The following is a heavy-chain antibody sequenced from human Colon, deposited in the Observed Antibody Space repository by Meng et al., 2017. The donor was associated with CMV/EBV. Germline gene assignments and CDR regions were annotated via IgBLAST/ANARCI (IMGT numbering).Heavy chain of an antibody. CDR3: ARGVVGGYNFGFPVAYYCDY. CDR2: INPKSGDT. D-gene: IGHD1-1*01. J-gene: IGHJ4*02. CDR1: AFTFSGYY. Sequence: AEVKRPGALLRVSCTSYAFTFSGYYVHWVLQATGQGLEWMEWINPKSGDTKYAQKFQDRVTMTTDTSIGTAYMDLSRLTSDDTALYYCARGVVGGYNFGFPVAYYCDYWGQGTLVTVSS. V-gene: IGHV1-2*02.